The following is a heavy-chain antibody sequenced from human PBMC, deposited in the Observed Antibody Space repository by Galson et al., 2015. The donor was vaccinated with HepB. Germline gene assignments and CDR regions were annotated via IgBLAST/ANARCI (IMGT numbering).Heavy chain of an antibody. J-gene: IGHJ5*02. CDR1: GGSISSYY. V-gene: IGHV4-39*01. CDR2: IYYTGRT. Sequence: ETLSLTCTVSGGSISSYYWGWIRQRPGKGLEWIGSIYYTGRTYYNPSLKSRLTISVDTYKNQFTLKLSSVTATDTAVYYCARRGFWSDHYDNWFDPWGQGTLVTVSS. D-gene: IGHD3-3*01. CDR3: ARRGFWSDHYDNWFDP.